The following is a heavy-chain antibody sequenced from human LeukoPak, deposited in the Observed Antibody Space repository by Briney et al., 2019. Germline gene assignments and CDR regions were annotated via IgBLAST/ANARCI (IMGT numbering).Heavy chain of an antibody. J-gene: IGHJ4*02. Sequence: PGGSLRLSCAASGFTFNNYGMHCVRQAPGKGLEWVAFISEDGSNEKYADSVKGRFTISRDNSNKTLPLQMNSLRVEDTGVYYCAKDRETTSSGTIDHWGQGTLVTVSS. V-gene: IGHV3-30*18. CDR3: AKDRETTSSGTIDH. CDR2: ISEDGSNE. D-gene: IGHD6-13*01. CDR1: GFTFNNYG.